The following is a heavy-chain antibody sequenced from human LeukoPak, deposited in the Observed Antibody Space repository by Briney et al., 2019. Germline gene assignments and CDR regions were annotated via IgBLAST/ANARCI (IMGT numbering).Heavy chain of an antibody. CDR2: IYTSGST. Sequence: SETLSLTCTVSGGSISSYYWSWIRQPAGKGLEWIGRIYTSGSTNYNPSLKSRVTMSVDTSKNQFSLKLSSVTAADTAVYYCASVADCSGGSCYSSFDYWGQGTLVTVSS. CDR1: GGSISSYY. D-gene: IGHD2-15*01. CDR3: ASVADCSGGSCYSSFDY. V-gene: IGHV4-4*07. J-gene: IGHJ4*02.